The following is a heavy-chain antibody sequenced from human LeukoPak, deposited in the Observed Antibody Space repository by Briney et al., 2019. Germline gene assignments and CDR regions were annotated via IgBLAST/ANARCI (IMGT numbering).Heavy chain of an antibody. D-gene: IGHD3/OR15-3a*01. V-gene: IGHV1-24*01. CDR2: FDPKDGET. J-gene: IGHJ4*02. Sequence: GASVKVSCKVSGYTLIELSMHWVRQAPGKGLEWMGGFDPKDGETIYAQKFQGRVTMTEDTSTDTAYMELSSLRSEDTAVYYCARRKARDLILDYWGQGTLVTVSS. CDR1: GYTLIELS. CDR3: ARRKARDLILDY.